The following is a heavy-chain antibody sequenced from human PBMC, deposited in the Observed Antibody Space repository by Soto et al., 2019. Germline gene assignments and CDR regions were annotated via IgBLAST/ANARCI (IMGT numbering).Heavy chain of an antibody. CDR2: LTGNGRRT. D-gene: IGHD6-19*01. Sequence: QLVESGGGLVQPGGSLRLSCVASGFTFTEYTMHWVRQAPGKGLEYVSTLTGNGRRTFYANSVRARFTISRDNSKNTLFLQMGNPKTEDMAVYYCARDTVSDTSTGPFDLWGQGTLVTVSS. CDR3: ARDTVSDTSTGPFDL. J-gene: IGHJ4*02. V-gene: IGHV3-64*01. CDR1: GFTFTEYT.